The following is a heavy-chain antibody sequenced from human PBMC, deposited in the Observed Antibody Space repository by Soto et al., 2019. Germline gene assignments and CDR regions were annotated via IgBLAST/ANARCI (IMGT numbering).Heavy chain of an antibody. V-gene: IGHV4-39*01. J-gene: IGHJ6*02. CDR3: ARYYDFWSRGMDV. Sequence: SETLSLTCTVSGGSISSSSYYWGWIRQPPGKGLEWIGSIYYSGSTYYNPSLKSRVTISVDTSKNQFSLKLSSVTAADTAVYYCARYYDFWSRGMDVWGQGTTVTVSS. CDR1: GGSISSSSYY. CDR2: IYYSGST. D-gene: IGHD3-3*01.